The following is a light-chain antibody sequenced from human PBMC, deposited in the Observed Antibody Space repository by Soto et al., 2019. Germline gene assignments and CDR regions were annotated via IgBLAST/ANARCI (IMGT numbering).Light chain of an antibody. J-gene: IGKJ1*01. CDR3: QQYNSYST. Sequence: DIQMTQSPSTLSASVGDRVTITCRASQSISTWLAWYQQKPGKAPKVRIYDASSVESGVPSRFSGSGSGTEFTLTISSMHPEDFASYYCQQYNSYSTFGQGTKVEIK. V-gene: IGKV1-5*01. CDR2: DAS. CDR1: QSISTW.